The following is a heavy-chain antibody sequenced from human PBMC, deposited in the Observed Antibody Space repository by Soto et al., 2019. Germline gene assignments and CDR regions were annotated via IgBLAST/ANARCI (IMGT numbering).Heavy chain of an antibody. D-gene: IGHD2-2*01. Sequence: GGSLRLSCAASGFPFRSYGMHWVRQAPGKGLEWVSVIWYDGSNEYYTDSVKGRFTISRDNSKNTLYLQMNSLRAEDTAMYYCASGTGCYTSTTYSAVYYGMDVWGQGTTVTVSS. CDR1: GFPFRSYG. CDR2: IWYDGSNE. J-gene: IGHJ6*02. V-gene: IGHV3-33*01. CDR3: ASGTGCYTSTTYSAVYYGMDV.